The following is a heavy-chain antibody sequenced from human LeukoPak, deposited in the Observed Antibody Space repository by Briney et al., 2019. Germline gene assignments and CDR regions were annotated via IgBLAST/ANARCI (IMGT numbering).Heavy chain of an antibody. V-gene: IGHV3-30*02. J-gene: IGHJ4*02. CDR3: AKVTGGVATGPFDY. Sequence: GGSLRLSCAASGFTFSTDGMRWVRQAPGKGLEWVAVIRYDGSIEYYADSVKGRFTISRDNSKNTLYLQMNSLRVEDTAVYYCAKVTGGVATGPFDYWGQGTLVTVSS. D-gene: IGHD3-3*01. CDR2: IRYDGSIE. CDR1: GFTFSTDG.